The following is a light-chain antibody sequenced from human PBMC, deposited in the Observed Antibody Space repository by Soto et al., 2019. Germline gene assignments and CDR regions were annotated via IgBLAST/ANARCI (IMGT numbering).Light chain of an antibody. Sequence: EIVLTQSPATLSLSPGERDTLSCRASQSVSSYLAWYQQKPGKAPRLLIYDASNRATGIQARFSGSGSGTDFSITISSLEPEDFAVYYCQQRSNWLWTFGQGTKVDIK. V-gene: IGKV3-11*01. J-gene: IGKJ1*01. CDR3: QQRSNWLWT. CDR2: DAS. CDR1: QSVSSY.